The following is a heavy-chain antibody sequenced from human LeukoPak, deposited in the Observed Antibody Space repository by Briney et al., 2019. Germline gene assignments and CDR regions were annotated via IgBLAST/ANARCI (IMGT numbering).Heavy chain of an antibody. CDR2: INHSGST. J-gene: IGHJ4*02. Sequence: PSETLSLTCAVYGGSFSGYYRSWIRQPPGKGLEWIGEINHSGSTNYNPSLKSRVTISVDTSKNQFSLKLSSVTAADTAVYYCASLYDSSGYYHHFDYWGQGTLVTVSS. CDR3: ASLYDSSGYYHHFDY. V-gene: IGHV4-34*01. D-gene: IGHD3-22*01. CDR1: GGSFSGYY.